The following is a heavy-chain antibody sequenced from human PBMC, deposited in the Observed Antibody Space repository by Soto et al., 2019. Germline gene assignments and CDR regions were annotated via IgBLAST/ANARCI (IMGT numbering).Heavy chain of an antibody. J-gene: IGHJ4*03. Sequence: PSETLSLTCTVSGDSIIRGSYWGFIRQPPGEGPEWIASIYHGGTTFYNPSLKSRISISVDTSKNQFSLRLTSVTAADTATYYCARVHVMVVAGSTFDYWGPGTLVTVSS. V-gene: IGHV4-38-2*02. CDR2: IYHGGTT. CDR1: GDSIIRGSY. CDR3: ARVHVMVVAGSTFDY. D-gene: IGHD6-19*01.